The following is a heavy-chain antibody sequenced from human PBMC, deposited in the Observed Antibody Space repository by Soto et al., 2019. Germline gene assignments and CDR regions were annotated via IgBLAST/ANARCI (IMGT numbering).Heavy chain of an antibody. CDR1: GGTFTGYA. D-gene: IGHD5-12*01. CDR2: IIPIFGTA. CDR3: ARDSKSCSMATINAFDI. J-gene: IGHJ3*02. V-gene: IGHV1-69*01. Sequence: RVASKGAGGTFTGYAIWSVGQAPGQGLEWMGGIIPIFGTANSAQKLQGRVTITADESTSTDYMELSCLRSEDTAVYHCARDSKSCSMATINAFDIWGQGTTVPV.